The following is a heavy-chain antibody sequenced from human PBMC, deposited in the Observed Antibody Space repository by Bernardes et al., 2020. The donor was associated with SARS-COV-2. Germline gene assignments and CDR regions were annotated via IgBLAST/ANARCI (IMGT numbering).Heavy chain of an antibody. V-gene: IGHV3-30*04. D-gene: IGHD1-26*01. Sequence: GGSLRLSCAASGFTFNSYAMHWVRQAPDQGLAWVGVIAYDGSVTYYADSVKGRSLISRDNSKNILYLQMDSLRDEDTAVYYCARGGISVSCLDYWGKGSLVTVSS. CDR2: IAYDGSVT. J-gene: IGHJ4*01. CDR3: ARGGISVSCLDY. CDR1: GFTFNSYA.